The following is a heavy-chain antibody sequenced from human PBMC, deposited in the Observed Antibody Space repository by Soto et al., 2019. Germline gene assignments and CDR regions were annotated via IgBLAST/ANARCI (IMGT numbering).Heavy chain of an antibody. CDR2: IYWDDDK. Sequence: QITLKESGPTLVKPTQTLTLTCTLSGISLTTNGVGVGWIRQPPGKALEWLALIYWDDDKRYSPSLQSRLTVTXXTSKNQVVLTVTNMDPADTATYYCAHRRPGLYFDSWGQGTLVTVSS. CDR1: GISLTTNGVG. V-gene: IGHV2-5*02. CDR3: AHRRPGLYFDS. J-gene: IGHJ4*02.